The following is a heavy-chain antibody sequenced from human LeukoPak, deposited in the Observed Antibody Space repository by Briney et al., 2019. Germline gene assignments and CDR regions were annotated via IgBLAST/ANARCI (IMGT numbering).Heavy chain of an antibody. D-gene: IGHD5-18*01. Sequence: SETLSLTCAVYGGSFSGYYWSWIRQPPGKGLEWIGEINHSGSTNYNPSLKSRATISVDTSKNQFSLKLSSVTAADTAVYYCVSGLDTALFDYWGQGTLVTVSS. V-gene: IGHV4-34*01. J-gene: IGHJ4*02. CDR2: INHSGST. CDR3: VSGLDTALFDY. CDR1: GGSFSGYY.